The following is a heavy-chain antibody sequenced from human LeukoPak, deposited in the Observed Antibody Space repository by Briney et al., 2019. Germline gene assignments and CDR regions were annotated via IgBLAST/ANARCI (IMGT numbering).Heavy chain of an antibody. CDR2: INPNSGGT. V-gene: IGHV1-2*02. CDR1: GYTFTGYY. CDR3: ATDHRLYDFWSGYSAPSDY. D-gene: IGHD3-3*01. J-gene: IGHJ4*02. Sequence: ASMKVSCKASGYTFTGYYMHWVRQAPGQGLEWMGWINPNSGGTNYAQRFQGRVTMTRDTSISTAYMELSRLRSDDAAVYYCATDHRLYDFWSGYSAPSDYWGQGTLVTVSS.